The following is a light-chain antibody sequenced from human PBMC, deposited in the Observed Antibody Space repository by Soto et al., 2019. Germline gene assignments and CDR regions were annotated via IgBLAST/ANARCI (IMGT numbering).Light chain of an antibody. CDR1: QSVSSY. CDR2: EAS. CDR3: QQYSNWPT. J-gene: IGKJ4*01. Sequence: ELVLTQSPATLSLSPGERATLSGRASQSVSSYLAWYQQKPGQTPRLLIYEASNRATGIPARFSGSGSGTDFTLTISRLEPEDFAVYYCQQYSNWPTFGGGTKVEIK. V-gene: IGKV3-11*01.